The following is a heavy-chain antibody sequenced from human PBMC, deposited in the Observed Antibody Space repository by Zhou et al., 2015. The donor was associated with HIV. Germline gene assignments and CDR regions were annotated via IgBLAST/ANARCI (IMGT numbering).Heavy chain of an antibody. V-gene: IGHV1-18*04. CDR1: GYPFSSYG. J-gene: IGHJ4*02. CDR3: ARDDSSGYHSFDS. D-gene: IGHD3-22*01. CDR2: IYNGNT. Sequence: QVHLVQSGAEVKKPGSSVKVSCKASGYPFSSYGLTWVRQVPGQGLEWMGWIYNGNTNYAQKFQGRVTMTTDTATRTGYLELRSLRSDDTATYFCARDDSSGYHSFDSWGQGTLVTVS.